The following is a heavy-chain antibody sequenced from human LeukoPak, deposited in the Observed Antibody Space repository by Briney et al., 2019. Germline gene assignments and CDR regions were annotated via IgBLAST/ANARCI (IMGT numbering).Heavy chain of an antibody. V-gene: IGHV3-30*18. CDR1: GFTFSSYG. Sequence: SGRSLRLSCAASGFTFSSYGMHWVRQAPGKGLEWVAVISYDGSNKYYADSVKGRFTISRDNSKNTLYLQMNNLRAEDTAVYYCAKDLGGDTAMVFDYWGQGTLVTVSS. CDR2: ISYDGSNK. CDR3: AKDLGGDTAMVFDY. J-gene: IGHJ4*02. D-gene: IGHD5-18*01.